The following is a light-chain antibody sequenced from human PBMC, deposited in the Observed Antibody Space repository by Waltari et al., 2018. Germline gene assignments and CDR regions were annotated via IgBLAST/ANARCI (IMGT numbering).Light chain of an antibody. J-gene: IGLJ3*02. CDR3: QTWGTGIVV. V-gene: IGLV4-69*01. Sequence: QLVVTQSPSASAPLGASVKLTCTLSSGHSNYDVAWHQQLPQKGPRLLMEISSYGSYIKGGGSPDRFAGSSSGTERVLVISVLRSEDEADYYCQTWGTGIVVFGGGTKLTVL. CDR1: SGHSNYD. CDR2: ISSYGSY.